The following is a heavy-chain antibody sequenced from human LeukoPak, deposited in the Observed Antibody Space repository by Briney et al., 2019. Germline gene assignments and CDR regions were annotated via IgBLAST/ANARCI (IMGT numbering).Heavy chain of an antibody. CDR3: ARVSPAVGAFDI. D-gene: IGHD6-13*01. CDR1: GGSISSSY. CDR2: FYYSGSS. V-gene: IGHV4-59*01. Sequence: SETLSLTCTVSGGSISSSYWSWIRQPPGKGLEWIGDFYYSGSSNYNPSLKSRVTISGDTSKNQFSLKLSSVTAAGTAIYYCARVSPAVGAFDIWGRGTMVTVSS. J-gene: IGHJ3*02.